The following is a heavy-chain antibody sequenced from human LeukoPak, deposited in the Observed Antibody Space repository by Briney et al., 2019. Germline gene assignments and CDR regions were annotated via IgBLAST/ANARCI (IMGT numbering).Heavy chain of an antibody. CDR1: GGSISSGGYY. J-gene: IGHJ6*02. CDR2: IYYSGST. V-gene: IGHV4-31*03. Sequence: SETLSLTCTVSGGSISSGGYYWSWIRQHPGKGLEWIGYIYYSGSTYYNPSLKSRVTISVDTSKNQFSLKLSSVTAADTAVYYCARDRIRRGYSGYDLQPSRVDGYYYGMDVWGQGTTVTVSS. CDR3: ARDRIRRGYSGYDLQPSRVDGYYYGMDV. D-gene: IGHD5-12*01.